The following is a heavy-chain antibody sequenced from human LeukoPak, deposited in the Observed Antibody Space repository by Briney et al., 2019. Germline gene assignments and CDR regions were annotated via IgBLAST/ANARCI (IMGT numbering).Heavy chain of an antibody. J-gene: IGHJ3*02. V-gene: IGHV4-39*01. CDR3: ARHKGYYDILTGYRPDAFDI. CDR1: GGSISSSSYY. D-gene: IGHD3-9*01. Sequence: PSETLSLTFTVSGGSISSSSYYWGWIRQPPGKGLEWIGSIYYSGSTYYNPSLKSRVTISVDTSKNQFSLKLSSVTAADTAVYYCARHKGYYDILTGYRPDAFDIWGQGTMVTVSS. CDR2: IYYSGST.